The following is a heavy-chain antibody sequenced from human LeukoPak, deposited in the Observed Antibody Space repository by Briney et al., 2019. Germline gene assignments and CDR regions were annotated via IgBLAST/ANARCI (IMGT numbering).Heavy chain of an antibody. V-gene: IGHV1-69*04. Sequence: SVKVSCKASGGTFSSYAISWVRQAPGQGLEWMGRIIPILGIANYAQKFQGRVTITADKSTSTAYMELSSLRSEDTAVYYCARGSAGPDAFDIWGQGTMVTVSS. CDR3: ARGSAGPDAFDI. CDR1: GGTFSSYA. CDR2: IIPILGIA. J-gene: IGHJ3*02.